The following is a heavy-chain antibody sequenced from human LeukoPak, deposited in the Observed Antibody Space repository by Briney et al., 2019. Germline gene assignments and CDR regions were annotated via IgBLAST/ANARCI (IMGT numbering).Heavy chain of an antibody. CDR3: ARSLDVYAGATFDY. Sequence: ASVKVSCKASGGTFSSYAISWVRQAPGQGLEWMGRIIPILGIANYAQKFQGGVTITADKSTSTAYMELSSLRSEDTAVYYCARSLDVYAGATFDYWGQGTLVTVSS. CDR1: GGTFSSYA. CDR2: IIPILGIA. J-gene: IGHJ4*02. V-gene: IGHV1-69*04. D-gene: IGHD2-8*01.